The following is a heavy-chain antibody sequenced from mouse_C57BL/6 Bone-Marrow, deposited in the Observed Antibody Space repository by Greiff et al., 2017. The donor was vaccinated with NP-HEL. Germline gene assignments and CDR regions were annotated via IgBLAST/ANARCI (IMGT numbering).Heavy chain of an antibody. V-gene: IGHV1-59*01. CDR1: GYTFTSYW. CDR2: IDPSDSYT. Sequence: QVQLQQSGAELVRPGTSVKLSCKASGYTFTSYWMHWVKQRPGQGLEWIGVIDPSDSYTNYNQKFKGKATLTVDTSSSTAYMQLSSLTSEDSAVYYCASPHGNYYFDYWGQGTTLTVSS. CDR3: ASPHGNYYFDY. D-gene: IGHD2-1*01. J-gene: IGHJ2*01.